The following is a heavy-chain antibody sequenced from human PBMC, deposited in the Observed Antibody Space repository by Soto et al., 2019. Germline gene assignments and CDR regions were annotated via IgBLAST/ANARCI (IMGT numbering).Heavy chain of an antibody. D-gene: IGHD2-2*01. CDR3: ARDTAPLIVVVPAAILDFDC. Sequence: EVQLVESGGGLVQPGGSLRLSCAASGFTFSSYSMNWVRQAPGKGLEWVSYISSSSSTIYYADSVKGRFTISRDNAKHSLYLQMNSLRAEDTAVYYCARDTAPLIVVVPAAILDFDCWGQGTLVTVSS. J-gene: IGHJ4*02. V-gene: IGHV3-48*01. CDR2: ISSSSSTI. CDR1: GFTFSSYS.